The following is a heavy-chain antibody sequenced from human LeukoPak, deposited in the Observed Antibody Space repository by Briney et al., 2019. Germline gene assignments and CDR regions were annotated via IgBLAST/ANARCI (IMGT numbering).Heavy chain of an antibody. CDR1: AGSINTYF. D-gene: IGHD1-7*01. V-gene: IGHV4-4*07. J-gene: IGHJ4*02. Sequence: SETLSLTCTVSAGSINTYFWTWVRQPAGKGLEWIGRISGSGTAYYNPSLESRVTISLDTANNQLFLRMTSVSAADTAFYYCARGTELTRTSGHYSFDYWGQGTLVSVSS. CDR3: ARGTELTRTSGHYSFDY. CDR2: ISGSGTA.